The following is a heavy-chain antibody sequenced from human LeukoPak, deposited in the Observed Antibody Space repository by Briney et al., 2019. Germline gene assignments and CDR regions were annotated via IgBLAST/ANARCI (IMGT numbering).Heavy chain of an antibody. CDR3: ARDHWFMVRGVIMSYYYYYYMDV. CDR1: GGSISSGGYS. V-gene: IGHV4-30-4*07. D-gene: IGHD3-10*01. Sequence: PSETLSLTCAVSGGSISSGGYSWSWIRQPPGKGLEWIGYIYYSGSTYYNPSLKSRVTISVDTSKNQFSLKLSSVTAADTAVYYCARDHWFMVRGVIMSYYYYYYMDVWGKGTTVTVSS. J-gene: IGHJ6*03. CDR2: IYYSGST.